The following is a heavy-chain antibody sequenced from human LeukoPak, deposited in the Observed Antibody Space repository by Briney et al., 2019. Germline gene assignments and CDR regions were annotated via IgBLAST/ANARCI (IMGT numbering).Heavy chain of an antibody. V-gene: IGHV4-30-2*01. CDR1: GGSVSSGSYS. J-gene: IGHJ4*02. D-gene: IGHD1-26*01. CDR3: ASSYSGNYYVFDY. CDR2: IYHSGST. Sequence: SETLSLTCAVSGGSVSSGSYSWSWIRQPPGKGLEWIGYIYHSGSTTYNPSLKSRVTMSVDTSKNQFSLKLSSVTAADTAVYYCASSYSGNYYVFDYWGQGTLVTVSS.